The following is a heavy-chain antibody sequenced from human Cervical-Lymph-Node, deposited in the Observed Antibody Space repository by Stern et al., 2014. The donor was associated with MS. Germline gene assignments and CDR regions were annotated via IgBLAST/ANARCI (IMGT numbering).Heavy chain of an antibody. V-gene: IGHV6-1*01. D-gene: IGHD3-16*02. CDR2: TYYRSKWYN. CDR3: ARDTIMITFGGVIVRPANWFDP. CDR1: GDSVSSNSAA. J-gene: IGHJ5*02. Sequence: QVQLQQSGPGLVKPSQTLSLTCAISGDSVSSNSAAWNWIRQSPSRGLEWLGRTYYRSKWYNDYAVSVKSRITINPDTSKNQFSLQLNSVTPEDTAVYYCARDTIMITFGGVIVRPANWFDPWGQGTLVTVSS.